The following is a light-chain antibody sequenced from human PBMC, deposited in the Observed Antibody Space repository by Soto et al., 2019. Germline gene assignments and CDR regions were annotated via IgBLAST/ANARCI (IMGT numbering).Light chain of an antibody. CDR3: HQRQSSPRT. CDR2: QTS. J-gene: IGKJ1*01. CDR1: QYINTR. Sequence: EIVLTQSPATLSSFPGDRATLSCRASQYINTRLAWYQHRPGQAPSLLIYQTSIRAAGIPARFSASGSGTDFTLTISDVQPEDFALYYCHQRQSSPRTFGQGTKVDI. V-gene: IGKV3-11*01.